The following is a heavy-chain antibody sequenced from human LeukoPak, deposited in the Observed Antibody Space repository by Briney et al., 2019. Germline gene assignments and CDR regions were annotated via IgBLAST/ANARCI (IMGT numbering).Heavy chain of an antibody. V-gene: IGHV4-59*11. CDR1: GDSTAGRY. D-gene: IGHD7-27*01. CDR3: ARFSRRAMGNYLDF. Sequence: SETLSLTCSVSGDSTAGRYWSWIRQSPGKGREWLGLVYKSGDINYHPSFRSGLSVSLDRPKTQVSLRLRSVPAADTAVYYCARFSRRAMGNYLDFWGQGTLVTVSS. CDR2: VYKSGDI. J-gene: IGHJ4*02.